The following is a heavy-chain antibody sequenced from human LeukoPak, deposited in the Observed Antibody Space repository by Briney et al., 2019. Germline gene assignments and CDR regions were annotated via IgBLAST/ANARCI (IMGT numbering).Heavy chain of an antibody. J-gene: IGHJ4*02. D-gene: IGHD3-22*01. CDR3: AKASRSTKVVLITTSYYFDY. CDR2: ISGSGGST. V-gene: IGHV3-23*01. CDR1: GFTFSIYA. Sequence: PGGSLRLSCAASGFTFSIYAMSWVRQAPGKGLEWVSAISGSGGSTYYADSVKGRFTISRDNSKNTLSLQMNSLRAEDTAVYYCAKASRSTKVVLITTSYYFDYWGQGTLVTVSS.